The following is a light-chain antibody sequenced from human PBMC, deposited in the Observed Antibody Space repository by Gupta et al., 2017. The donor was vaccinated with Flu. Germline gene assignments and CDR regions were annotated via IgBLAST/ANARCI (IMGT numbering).Light chain of an antibody. Sequence: DIETAQPPLPLAFTPGEQASISCRSSQSLLHFNGFNYLEWYLQKPGQSPQLLIYLGSNRASGVPDRFSGSGSGTDFTLRISRMEAEDVGSYYCMQSLHTPRTFGQGTKVEIK. J-gene: IGKJ1*01. V-gene: IGKV2-28*01. CDR1: QSLLHFNGFNY. CDR2: LGS. CDR3: MQSLHTPRT.